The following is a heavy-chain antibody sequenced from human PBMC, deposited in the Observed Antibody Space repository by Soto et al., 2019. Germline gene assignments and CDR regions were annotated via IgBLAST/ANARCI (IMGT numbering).Heavy chain of an antibody. Sequence: PGGSLRLSCAASGFTFSSYALSWVRQAPGKGLEWVSAISGSGDRTYYPDSVKGRFTISRDNSKNTLFLQMSSPRAEDTAVYYCAKELYTRGLKYFDYWGQGTLVTVSS. CDR2: ISGSGDRT. CDR3: AKELYTRGLKYFDY. CDR1: GFTFSSYA. J-gene: IGHJ4*02. D-gene: IGHD2-2*01. V-gene: IGHV3-23*01.